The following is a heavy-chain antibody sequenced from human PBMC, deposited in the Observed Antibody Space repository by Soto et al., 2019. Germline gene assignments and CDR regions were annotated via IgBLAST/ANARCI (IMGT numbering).Heavy chain of an antibody. Sequence: GASVKVSCKASGYTFTSYGISWVRQAPGQGLEWMGWISAYNGNTNYAQKLQGRVTMTTDTSTGTAYMELRSLRSDDTAVYYCARVDTGYSSGWYVGVDYWGQGTLVTVSS. V-gene: IGHV1-18*01. D-gene: IGHD6-19*01. CDR1: GYTFTSYG. CDR2: ISAYNGNT. J-gene: IGHJ4*02. CDR3: ARVDTGYSSGWYVGVDY.